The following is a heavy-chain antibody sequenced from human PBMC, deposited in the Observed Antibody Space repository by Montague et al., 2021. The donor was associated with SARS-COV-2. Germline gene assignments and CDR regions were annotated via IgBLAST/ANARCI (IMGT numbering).Heavy chain of an antibody. CDR3: AREGRALLWFGELAYYFDS. D-gene: IGHD3-10*01. CDR2: IYHSGDT. CDR1: GGSISSSNW. V-gene: IGHV4-4*02. Sequence: SETRSLTCAVSGGSISSSNWWSWVRQPPGKGLEWIGEIYHSGDTNYNPSLKSRVTFSLDKSKNHFSLKLSSVTAADTAMYYCAREGRALLWFGELAYYFDSWGPGILVTVSS. J-gene: IGHJ4*02.